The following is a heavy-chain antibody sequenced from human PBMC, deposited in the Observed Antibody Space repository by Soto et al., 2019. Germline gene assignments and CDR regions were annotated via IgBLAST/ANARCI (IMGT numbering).Heavy chain of an antibody. V-gene: IGHV1-18*04. CDR3: ARGQVGATNGGAFDI. J-gene: IGHJ3*02. Sequence: ASVKGYCKSSGYAFTIYCISWGREAPGQGLEWMGWISAYNGNTNYAQKLQGRVTMTTDTSTSTAYMELRSLRSDDTAVYYCARGQVGATNGGAFDIWGQGTMVTVSS. CDR2: ISAYNGNT. D-gene: IGHD1-26*01. CDR1: GYAFTIYC.